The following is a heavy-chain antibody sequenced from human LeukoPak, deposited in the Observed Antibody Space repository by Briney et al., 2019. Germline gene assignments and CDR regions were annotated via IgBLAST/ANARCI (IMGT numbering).Heavy chain of an antibody. CDR1: GGSISSYY. J-gene: IGHJ4*02. Sequence: SETLSLTCTVSGGSISSYYWSWIRQPPGKGLEWIGYIYYSGSTYYNPSLKSRVTISVDTSKNQFSLKLSSVTAADTAVYYCARLTYYYDSSGYYLGSNTYYFDYWGQGTLVTVSS. V-gene: IGHV4-59*08. CDR2: IYYSGST. D-gene: IGHD3-22*01. CDR3: ARLTYYYDSSGYYLGSNTYYFDY.